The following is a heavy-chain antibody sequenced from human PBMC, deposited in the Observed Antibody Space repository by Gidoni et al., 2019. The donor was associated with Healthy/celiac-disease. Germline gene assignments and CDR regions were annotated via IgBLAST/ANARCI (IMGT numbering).Heavy chain of an antibody. J-gene: IGHJ4*02. CDR1: GFTFSSYA. D-gene: IGHD6-19*01. CDR3: ARMNSSGRGWNYFDY. V-gene: IGHV3-30*04. Sequence: QVQLVESGGGVVQPGRSLRLSCAASGFTFSSYAMHWVRQAPGKGREWVAVISYDGSNKYYADSVKGRFTISRDNSKNTLYLQMNSLRAEDTAVYYCARMNSSGRGWNYFDYWGQGTLVTVSS. CDR2: ISYDGSNK.